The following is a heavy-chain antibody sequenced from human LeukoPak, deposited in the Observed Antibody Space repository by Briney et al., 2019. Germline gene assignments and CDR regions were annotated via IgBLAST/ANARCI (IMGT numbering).Heavy chain of an antibody. V-gene: IGHV1-2*02. CDR1: EYTFTVYY. D-gene: IGHD1-26*01. CDR2: INPNSGDT. J-gene: IGHJ4*02. Sequence: GASVKVSFKASEYTFTVYYMHWVWHAPGQGLEWMGWINPNSGDTNYAQKFQGRVSMTRDPSISTAYMALPRLRSDDTAVYYCARDAWLVGTTNLYYFDYWGQGTLVTVSS. CDR3: ARDAWLVGTTNLYYFDY.